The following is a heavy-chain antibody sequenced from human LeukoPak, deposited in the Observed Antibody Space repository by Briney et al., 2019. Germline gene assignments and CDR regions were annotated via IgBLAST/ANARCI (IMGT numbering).Heavy chain of an antibody. CDR1: GASINNNF. Sequence: SETLSLPCTVSGASINNNFWTWIRQPPGKGLEWIGYIYSSGSANYNPSLKSRVIISVDTSKNQISLNLTSVTAADTAVYFCARHRDYYDTWGHGTLVTVSS. J-gene: IGHJ4*01. CDR2: IYSSGSA. CDR3: ARHRDYYDT. D-gene: IGHD3-22*01. V-gene: IGHV4-59*08.